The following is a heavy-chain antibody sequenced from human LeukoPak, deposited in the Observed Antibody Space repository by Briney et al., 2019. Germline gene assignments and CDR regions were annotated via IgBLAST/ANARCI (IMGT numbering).Heavy chain of an antibody. CDR2: INPNSGGT. Sequence: ASVKVSCKASGYTFTGYYMHWVRQAPGQGLEWMGWINPNSGGTNYAQKFQGRVTMTRDTSISTAYMELSRLRSDGTAVYFCARPFEEGLGARSFYYYMDVWGKGTTVTVSS. D-gene: IGHD3-9*01. CDR1: GYTFTGYY. J-gene: IGHJ6*03. V-gene: IGHV1-2*02. CDR3: ARPFEEGLGARSFYYYMDV.